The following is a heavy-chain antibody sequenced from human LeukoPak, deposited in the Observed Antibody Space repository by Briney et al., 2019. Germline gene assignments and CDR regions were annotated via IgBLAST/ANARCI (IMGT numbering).Heavy chain of an antibody. J-gene: IGHJ4*02. D-gene: IGHD6-13*01. Sequence: GGSLRLSCAASGFTFTSYWMTWVRQAPGKGLEWVANIKQDGSEIHYVDSVKGRFTISRDNAKNSLYLQVNSLRAEDTAIYYCARGAAAGTSVGGNFDYWGQGTLVTVSS. CDR2: IKQDGSEI. CDR1: GFTFTSYW. V-gene: IGHV3-7*01. CDR3: ARGAAAGTSVGGNFDY.